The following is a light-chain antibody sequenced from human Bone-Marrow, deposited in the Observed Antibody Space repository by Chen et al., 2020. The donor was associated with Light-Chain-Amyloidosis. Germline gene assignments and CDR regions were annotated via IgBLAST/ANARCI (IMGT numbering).Light chain of an antibody. CDR1: QSILYSSNNMDY. Sequence: DIVMTQSPDSLAVSLGERATINCKSSQSILYSSNNMDYLAWYQQKPGQPPKLLISWASTRQSEVPDRFSGSGSGTDFTLTIGSLQAEDVAVYYCQQYYSTPQTFGQGTKVEIK. CDR3: QQYYSTPQT. CDR2: WAS. J-gene: IGKJ1*01. V-gene: IGKV4-1*01.